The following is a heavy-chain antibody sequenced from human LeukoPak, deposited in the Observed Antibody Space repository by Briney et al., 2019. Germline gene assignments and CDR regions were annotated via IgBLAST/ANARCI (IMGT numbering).Heavy chain of an antibody. CDR1: GGSISSSSYY. CDR2: IYYSGST. J-gene: IGHJ4*02. Sequence: SETLSLTCTVSGGSISSSSYYWGWIRQPPGKGLEWIGSIYYSGSTYYNPSLKSRVTISVDTSKNQFSLKLSSVTAADTAVYYCARHGRPDIVVEPAAKFDYWGQGTLVTVSS. CDR3: ARHGRPDIVVEPAAKFDY. V-gene: IGHV4-39*07. D-gene: IGHD2-2*01.